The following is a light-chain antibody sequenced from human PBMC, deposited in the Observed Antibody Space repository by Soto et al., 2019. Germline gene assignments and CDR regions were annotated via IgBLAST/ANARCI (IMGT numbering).Light chain of an antibody. CDR2: DVS. CDR1: SSDVGGYNY. V-gene: IGLV2-14*01. Sequence: QSALTQPASVSGSPGQSITISCTGTSSDVGGYNYVSWYQQHPGKAPKLMIYDVSNRPSGVSNRFSGSKSGNTSSLTISGLQADDEADYYCRSYTSSRIYVFGTGTKLTVL. J-gene: IGLJ1*01. CDR3: RSYTSSRIYV.